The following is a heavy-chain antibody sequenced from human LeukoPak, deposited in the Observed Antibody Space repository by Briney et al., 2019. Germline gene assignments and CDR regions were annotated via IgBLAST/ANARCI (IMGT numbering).Heavy chain of an antibody. CDR3: ARQYLYNWFDF. CDR2: IYISETT. V-gene: IGHV4-59*08. CDR1: GGSIGDDY. J-gene: IGHJ5*01. Sequence: SETLSLTCSVSGGSIGDDYWGWIRQSPGSGLEWIGYIYISETTTYNPSLAGRVTISVDKAKNQVTLKLRSVTAADTAVYYCARQYLYNWFDFWGQGTLVIVSS.